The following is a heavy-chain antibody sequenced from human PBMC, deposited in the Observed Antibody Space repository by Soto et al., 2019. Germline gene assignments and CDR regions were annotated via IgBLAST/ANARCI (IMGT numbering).Heavy chain of an antibody. J-gene: IGHJ6*02. CDR2: IITILGIA. CDR1: GGTFSSYT. Sequence: QVQLVQSVAEVKKPGYSVKVSCKASGGTFSSYTISWVRQAPGQGLEWMGRIITILGIANYAQKFQGRVTIPAYKSTSTAYMELRSLRSEDTAVYYCARLRDSDGMHDSGQGTTVTVSS. CDR3: ARLRDSDGMHD. V-gene: IGHV1-69*02. D-gene: IGHD1-26*01.